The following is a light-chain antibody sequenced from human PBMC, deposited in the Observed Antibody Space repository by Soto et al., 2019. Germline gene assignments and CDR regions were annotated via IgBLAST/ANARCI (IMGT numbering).Light chain of an antibody. CDR2: AAS. Sequence: DIQMTQSPSSLSASVGDRVTITCRASQTVRTYLNWYQQKPGKAPTLLVYAASTLESAVPPRFSGAGSETDFTLTISGLQPEDFAPYSCQQTFSTPITFGQGTRLE. CDR3: QQTFSTPIT. V-gene: IGKV1-39*01. CDR1: QTVRTY. J-gene: IGKJ5*01.